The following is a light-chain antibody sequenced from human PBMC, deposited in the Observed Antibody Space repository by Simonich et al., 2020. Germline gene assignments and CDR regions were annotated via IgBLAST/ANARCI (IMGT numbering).Light chain of an antibody. CDR3: QSADSSGTVV. J-gene: IGLJ2*01. CDR1: ALPKQY. CDR2: KDS. Sequence: SYELTQPPPVSVSPGQPARITCSGDALPKQYAYWYQQKPGQAPVLVINKDSERPSGIPERFSGSSSGKTVTLTISGVQAEDEADYYCQSADSSGTVVFGGGTTLTVL. V-gene: IGLV3-25*03.